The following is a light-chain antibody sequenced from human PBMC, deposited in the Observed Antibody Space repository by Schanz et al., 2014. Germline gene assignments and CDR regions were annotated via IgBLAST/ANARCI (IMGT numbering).Light chain of an antibody. CDR1: SSDVGSYNL. CDR3: ATWDDSLNGQV. V-gene: IGLV2-23*01. J-gene: IGLJ1*01. Sequence: QSALTQPASVSGSPGQSITISCTGTSSDVGSYNLVSWYQQHPGKAPKLMIYEGSKRPSGVSNRFSGSKSGNTASLTISGLQAEDEADYHCATWDDSLNGQVFGTGTKLTVL. CDR2: EGS.